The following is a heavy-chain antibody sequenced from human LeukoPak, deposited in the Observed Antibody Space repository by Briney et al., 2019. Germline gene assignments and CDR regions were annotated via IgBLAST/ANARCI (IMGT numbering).Heavy chain of an antibody. CDR1: GYIFTSYY. CDR3: ARDRPVNDFWSGYFNWYFDL. Sequence: GASVKVSCKASGYIFTSYYMHWVRQAPGQGLEWMGIINPSGGSTSYAQKFQGRVTMTRDTSTSTVYMELSSLRSEDTAVYYCARDRPVNDFWSGYFNWYFDLWGRGTLVTVSS. V-gene: IGHV1-46*01. CDR2: INPSGGST. J-gene: IGHJ2*01. D-gene: IGHD3-3*01.